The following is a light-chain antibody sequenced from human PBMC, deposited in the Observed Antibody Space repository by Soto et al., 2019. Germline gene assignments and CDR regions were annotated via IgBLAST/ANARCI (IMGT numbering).Light chain of an antibody. J-gene: IGLJ2*01. CDR1: NIGRKS. V-gene: IGLV3-21*02. CDR2: DDR. Sequence: SYELTQPPSVSVAPGQTATITCGGNNIGRKSVHWYQQKPGQAPVLVVYDDRDRPSGIPERFSGSNSGNTATLTIGRVEAGDEAHYYCQVWDSSSDPVVFGGGTKLTVL. CDR3: QVWDSSSDPVV.